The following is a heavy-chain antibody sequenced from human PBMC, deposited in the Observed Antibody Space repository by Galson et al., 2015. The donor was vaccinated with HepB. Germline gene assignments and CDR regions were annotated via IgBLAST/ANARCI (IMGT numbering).Heavy chain of an antibody. V-gene: IGHV4-59*01. CDR1: GGSISSYY. Sequence: QVQLQESGPGLVKPSETLSLTCTVSGGSISSYYWSWIRQPPGKGLEWIGYIYYSGSTNYNPSLKSRVTISVDTSKNQFSLKLSSVTAADTAVYYCARAGWFGEFNFDYWGQGTLVTVSS. J-gene: IGHJ4*02. CDR2: IYYSGST. D-gene: IGHD3-10*01. CDR3: ARAGWFGEFNFDY.